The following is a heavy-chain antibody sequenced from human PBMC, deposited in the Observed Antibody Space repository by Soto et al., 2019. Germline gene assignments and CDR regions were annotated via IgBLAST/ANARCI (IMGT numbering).Heavy chain of an antibody. V-gene: IGHV3-21*01. J-gene: IGHJ4*02. D-gene: IGHD3-10*01. CDR1: GFTFSSYS. Sequence: EVQLVESGGGLVKPGGSLRLSCAASGFTFSSYSMNWVRQAPGKGLEWVSSISSSSSYIYYADSVKGRFTISRDNAKNSLYLQMNSLRAEDTAVYYCAREGGSGRIVAYWGQGTLVTVAS. CDR2: ISSSSSYI. CDR3: AREGGSGRIVAY.